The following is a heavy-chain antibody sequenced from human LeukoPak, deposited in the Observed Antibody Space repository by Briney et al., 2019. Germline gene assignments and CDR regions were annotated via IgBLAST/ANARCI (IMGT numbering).Heavy chain of an antibody. Sequence: SETLSLTCTVSGGSISSSSYYWGWIRQPPGKGLEWIGSIYYSGSTYYNPSLKSRVTISVDTSKNQFSLKLSSVTAADTAVYYCARGRPYYYDSSGYYAADLDYWGQGTLVTVSS. V-gene: IGHV4-39*07. CDR3: ARGRPYYYDSSGYYAADLDY. CDR1: GGSISSSSYY. D-gene: IGHD3-22*01. CDR2: IYYSGST. J-gene: IGHJ4*02.